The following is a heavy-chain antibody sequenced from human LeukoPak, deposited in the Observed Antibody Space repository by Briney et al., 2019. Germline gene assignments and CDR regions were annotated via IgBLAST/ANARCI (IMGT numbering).Heavy chain of an antibody. J-gene: IGHJ6*02. Sequence: ASVKVSCKVSGYTFTSYGVSWVRQAPGQGLEWMGWINVYDGNTKYGQNLQGRVTMTTDTSTSTAYMELRSLGSDDTAVYYCARDSGYCSGDSCNYYYGMDVWGQGTTVTVSS. CDR1: GYTFTSYG. CDR3: ARDSGYCSGDSCNYYYGMDV. CDR2: INVYDGNT. D-gene: IGHD2-15*01. V-gene: IGHV1-18*01.